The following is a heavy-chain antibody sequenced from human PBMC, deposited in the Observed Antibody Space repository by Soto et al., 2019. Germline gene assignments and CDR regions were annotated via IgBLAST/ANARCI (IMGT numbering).Heavy chain of an antibody. D-gene: IGHD4-17*01. J-gene: IGHJ4*02. V-gene: IGHV1-69*02. Sequence: SVKVSCKASGGTFSSYTIIWVRQAPGQGLEWMGRIIPILGIANYAQKFQGRVTITADKSTSTAYMELSSLRSEDTAVYYCETKGPPDTVTTHYWGQGTLVTVSS. CDR2: IIPILGIA. CDR1: GGTFSSYT. CDR3: ETKGPPDTVTTHY.